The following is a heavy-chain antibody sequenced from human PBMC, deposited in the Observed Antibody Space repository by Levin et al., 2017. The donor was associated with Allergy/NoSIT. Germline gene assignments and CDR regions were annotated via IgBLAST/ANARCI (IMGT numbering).Heavy chain of an antibody. D-gene: IGHD3-10*01. J-gene: IGHJ6*03. CDR3: ARGRYYYGSGSSNYYYYYYMDV. V-gene: IGHV4-34*01. Sequence: GSLRLSCAVYGGSFSGYYWSWIRQPPGKGLEWIGEINHSGSTNYNPSLKSRVTISVDTSKNQFSLKLSSVTAADTAVYYCARGRYYYGSGSSNYYYYYYMDVWGKGTTVTVSS. CDR2: INHSGST. CDR1: GGSFSGYY.